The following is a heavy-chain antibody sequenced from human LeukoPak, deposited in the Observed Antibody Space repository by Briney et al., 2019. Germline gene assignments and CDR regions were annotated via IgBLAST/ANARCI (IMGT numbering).Heavy chain of an antibody. CDR1: GLTISDSW. CDR3: ARDAGWGRLDS. D-gene: IGHD3-16*01. J-gene: IGHJ4*02. Sequence: GGSLRLSCAASGLTISDSWIHWVRQAPGKGLMWVSRLASDESNKIYADSVKGRFTISRDNAKNTLYLQMNSLRVEDTGIYYCARDAGWGRLDSWGQGALSPSPQ. V-gene: IGHV3-74*01. CDR2: LASDESNK.